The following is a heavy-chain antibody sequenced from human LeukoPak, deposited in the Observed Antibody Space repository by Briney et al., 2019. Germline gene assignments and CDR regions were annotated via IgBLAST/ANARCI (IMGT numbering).Heavy chain of an antibody. CDR3: ASPIAVAGTGFQH. J-gene: IGHJ1*01. V-gene: IGHV1-8*01. CDR1: GCTFTSYD. Sequence: ASVKVSCKASGCTFTSYDINWVQQATGQGLEWMGWMNPNSGNTGYAQKFQGRVTMTRNTSISTAYMELSSLRSEDTAVYYCASPIAVAGTGFQHWGQGTLVTVSS. CDR2: MNPNSGNT. D-gene: IGHD6-19*01.